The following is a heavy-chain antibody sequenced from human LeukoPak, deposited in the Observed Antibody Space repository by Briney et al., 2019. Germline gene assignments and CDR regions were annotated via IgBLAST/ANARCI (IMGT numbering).Heavy chain of an antibody. V-gene: IGHV1-2*02. J-gene: IGHJ4*02. D-gene: IGHD1-7*01. CDR1: GYTFTGYY. CDR2: INPNSGGT. Sequence: ASVKVSCKASGYTFTGYYMHWVRQAPGQGLEWMGWINPNSGGTNYAQKFQGRVTMTRDTSISTAYMELSRLRSDDTAVYYCARSTATRITSSGTTVDYWGQGTLVTVSS. CDR3: ARSTATRITSSGTTVDY.